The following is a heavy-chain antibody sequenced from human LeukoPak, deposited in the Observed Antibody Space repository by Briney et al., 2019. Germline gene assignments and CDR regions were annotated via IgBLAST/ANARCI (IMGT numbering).Heavy chain of an antibody. CDR2: VSVSADST. D-gene: IGHD3-9*01. Sequence: SGGSLRLSCAASGFTFSSNAMSWVRQAPGKGLEWVSAVSVSADSTYYADPVKGRFTISRDNSRNMVYLQMTILRAEDTAVYYCAKASPYYDILTGYYYYFDYWGQGTLVTVSS. J-gene: IGHJ4*02. CDR1: GFTFSSNA. CDR3: AKASPYYDILTGYYYYFDY. V-gene: IGHV3-23*01.